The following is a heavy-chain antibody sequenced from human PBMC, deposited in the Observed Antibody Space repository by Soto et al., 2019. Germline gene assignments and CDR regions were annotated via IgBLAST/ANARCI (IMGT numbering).Heavy chain of an antibody. J-gene: IGHJ4*02. D-gene: IGHD6-19*01. V-gene: IGHV4-59*08. Sequence: SETLSLTCPVSGSSIRSNYWSWIRQPPGKGLEWIGYIYYSGSTNFNPSLKSRVTISVDTSKNQFSLNLSSVTAADTAVYYCARAGGEQWLEYFDYWGQGTLVTVSS. CDR1: GSSIRSNY. CDR2: IYYSGST. CDR3: ARAGGEQWLEYFDY.